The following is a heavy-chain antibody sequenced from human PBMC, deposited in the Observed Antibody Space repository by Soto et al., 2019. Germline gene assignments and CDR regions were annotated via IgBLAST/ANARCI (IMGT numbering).Heavy chain of an antibody. D-gene: IGHD2-15*01. CDR1: GFTFSNYE. CDR2: IDRSGTTI. CDR3: VGDGDGGCCSSWFVP. V-gene: IGHV3-48*03. J-gene: IGHJ5*02. Sequence: PGGFLRLSCAASGFTFSNYEMNWVRQAPGKGLEWISYIDRSGTTIHYADSVKGRFTISRDNAKNSMYLQMNSLRVDDTAVYYCVGDGDGGCCSSWFVPWGQGTLVTVSS.